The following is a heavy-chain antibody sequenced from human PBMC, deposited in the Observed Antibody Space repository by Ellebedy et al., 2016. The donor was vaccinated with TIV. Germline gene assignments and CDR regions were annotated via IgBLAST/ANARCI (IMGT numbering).Heavy chain of an antibody. V-gene: IGHV1-46*01. J-gene: IGHJ4*02. Sequence: ASVKVSXXASGYTFTNYYMHWVRQAPGQGLEWMGIINPNGVSTTYAQKFQGRVTITRDTSTGTFYIELSSLRSEDTALYYCARDANDAFDHWGQGTLVTVS. D-gene: IGHD1-1*01. CDR1: GYTFTNYY. CDR3: ARDANDAFDH. CDR2: INPNGVST.